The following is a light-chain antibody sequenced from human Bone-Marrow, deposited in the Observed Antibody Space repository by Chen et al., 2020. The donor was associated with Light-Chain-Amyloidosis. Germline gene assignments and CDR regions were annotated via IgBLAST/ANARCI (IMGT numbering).Light chain of an antibody. CDR1: QSVSSY. V-gene: IGKV3-11*01. CDR2: DAS. CDR3: QQRSNWPRT. J-gene: IGKJ1*01. Sequence: EIVLTSSPATLSLSPGERATLSCSASQSVSSYFAWYQQKSGQAPRLLIYDASNRATGIPARFSGSGSGTDFTLTISSLEPEDFAVYYCQQRSNWPRTFGQGTKVEIK.